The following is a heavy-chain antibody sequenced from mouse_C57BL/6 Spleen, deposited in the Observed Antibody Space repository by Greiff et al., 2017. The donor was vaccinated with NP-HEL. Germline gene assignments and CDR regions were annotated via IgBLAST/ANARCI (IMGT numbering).Heavy chain of an antibody. CDR2: IDPANGNT. D-gene: IGHD1-1*01. CDR1: GFNFKNTY. Sequence: EVQLQQSVAELVRPGASVKLSCTASGFNFKNTYMHWMKQRPEQGLEWIGRIDPANGNTEYAPKFQGKATITADTSSNTAYLQLSSLTSEDTAIYYCARDYGSHYYFDYWGQGTTLTVSS. CDR3: ARDYGSHYYFDY. J-gene: IGHJ2*01. V-gene: IGHV14-3*01.